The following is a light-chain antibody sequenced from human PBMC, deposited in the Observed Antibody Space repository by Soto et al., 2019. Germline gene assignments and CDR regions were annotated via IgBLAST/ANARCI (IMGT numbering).Light chain of an antibody. V-gene: IGKV2-28*01. Sequence: DIVMTQSPLSLPVTPGEPASISCRSSQSLLHRNGYNYLDWYLQKPGQSPQLLIYLGSNRATGVPDRFSGSGSGTDFTLNISRVEAEYVGVYFCMQALQTPYTFGQGTKLEIK. J-gene: IGKJ2*01. CDR1: QSLLHRNGYNY. CDR3: MQALQTPYT. CDR2: LGS.